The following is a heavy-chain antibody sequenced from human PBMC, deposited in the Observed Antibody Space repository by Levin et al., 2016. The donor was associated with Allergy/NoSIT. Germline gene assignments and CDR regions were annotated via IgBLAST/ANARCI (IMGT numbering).Heavy chain of an antibody. CDR3: AKAMSLFEYSSSNHAFDI. J-gene: IGHJ3*02. D-gene: IGHD6-6*01. CDR2: ISWNSGSI. V-gene: IGHV3-9*01. Sequence: WIRQPPGKGLEWVSGISWNSGSIGYADSVKGRFTISRDNAKNSLYLQMNSLRAEDTALYYCAKAMSLFEYSSSNHAFDIWGQGTMVTVSS.